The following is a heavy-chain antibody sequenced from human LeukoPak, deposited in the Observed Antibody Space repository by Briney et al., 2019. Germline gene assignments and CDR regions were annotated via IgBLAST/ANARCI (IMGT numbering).Heavy chain of an antibody. V-gene: IGHV3-48*01. CDR1: GFTFSSYS. J-gene: IGHJ4*02. CDR2: ISSSRSTI. Sequence: GGSLRLSCAASGFTFSSYSMNWVRQAPGKGLEWVSYISSSRSTIYYADSVKGRFTISRDNAKNSLYLQMNSLRAEDTAVYYCARASDYWGQGTLVTVSS. CDR3: ARASDY.